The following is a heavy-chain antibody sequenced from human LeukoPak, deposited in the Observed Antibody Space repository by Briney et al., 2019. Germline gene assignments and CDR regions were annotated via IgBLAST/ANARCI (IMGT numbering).Heavy chain of an antibody. Sequence: SETLSLTCTVSGGSISSYYWSWIRQTPGKGLEWIGDIYYSGSTNYNPSLKSRVTISVDTSKNQFSLKLSSVTAADTAVYYCARGYSSGWTLDYWGQGTLVTVSS. J-gene: IGHJ4*02. CDR2: IYYSGST. D-gene: IGHD6-19*01. V-gene: IGHV4-59*12. CDR3: ARGYSSGWTLDY. CDR1: GGSISSYY.